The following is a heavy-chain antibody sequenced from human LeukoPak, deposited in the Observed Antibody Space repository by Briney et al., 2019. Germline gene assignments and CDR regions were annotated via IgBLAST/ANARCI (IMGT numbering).Heavy chain of an antibody. CDR3: ARDLTSVVVVGPGWFDP. V-gene: IGHV3-30*02. Sequence: GGSLRLSCAASGFTFSSYGMHWVRQAPGKGLEWVAFIRYDGSNKYYADSVKGRLTISRDNSKNTLHLQMNSLRAEDTAVYYCARDLTSVVVVGPGWFDPWGQGTLVTVSS. CDR2: IRYDGSNK. J-gene: IGHJ5*02. D-gene: IGHD2-15*01. CDR1: GFTFSSYG.